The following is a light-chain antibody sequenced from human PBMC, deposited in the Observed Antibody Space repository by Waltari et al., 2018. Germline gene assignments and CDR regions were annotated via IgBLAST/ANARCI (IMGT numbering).Light chain of an antibody. CDR2: YDS. J-gene: IGLJ3*02. CDR1: TIGRNS. V-gene: IGLV3-21*04. CDR3: QVWDDVTDSGV. Sequence: YVLTQPPPVSVDPGKTARLTCGGDTIGRNSVNWYQQKPGQAPVLVMFYDSDRPSEIPERFSGSNSGNTATLTISWVEAGEEADYHCQVWDDVTDSGVFGGGTKLTVL.